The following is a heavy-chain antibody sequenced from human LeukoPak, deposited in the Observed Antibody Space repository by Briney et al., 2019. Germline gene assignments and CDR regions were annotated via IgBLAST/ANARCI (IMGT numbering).Heavy chain of an antibody. CDR2: INPNSGGT. D-gene: IGHD5-12*01. J-gene: IGHJ6*03. CDR1: GYTFTSYY. Sequence: ASVKVSCKASGYTFTSYYMHWVRQAPGQGLEWMGWINPNSGGTNYAQKFQGRVTMTRDTSISTAYMELSRLRSDDTALYYCAREVATVDYYYYMDVWGKGATVTVSS. CDR3: AREVATVDYYYYMDV. V-gene: IGHV1-2*02.